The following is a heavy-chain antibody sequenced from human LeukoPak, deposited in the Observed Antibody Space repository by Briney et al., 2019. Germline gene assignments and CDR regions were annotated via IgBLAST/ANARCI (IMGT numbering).Heavy chain of an antibody. CDR3: ARQRSGYDLYFDY. D-gene: IGHD5-12*01. CDR2: IYYSGIT. Sequence: PSETLSLTCTVSGGSISSYYWSWIRRPPGKGLEWIGYIYYSGITNYNPSLKSRVTISVDTSKNQFSLKLSSVTAADTAVYYCARQRSGYDLYFDYWGQGTLVTVSS. CDR1: GGSISSYY. J-gene: IGHJ4*02. V-gene: IGHV4-59*08.